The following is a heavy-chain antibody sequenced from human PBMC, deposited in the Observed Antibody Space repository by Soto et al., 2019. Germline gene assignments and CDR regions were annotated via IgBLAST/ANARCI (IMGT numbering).Heavy chain of an antibody. J-gene: IGHJ5*02. V-gene: IGHV4-31*03. CDR3: ARGVGRGWFDP. CDR2: IYYTGST. Sequence: QVQLQESGPGLVKPSQTLSLTCTVSGGSISSGGYYWSWIRQNPEKGLEWIGFIYYTGSTDYNPSLTTRVTTSVDMSKNQFSLKLSSVTAADTAVYYCARGVGRGWFDPWGQGTLVSVSS. CDR1: GGSISSGGYY.